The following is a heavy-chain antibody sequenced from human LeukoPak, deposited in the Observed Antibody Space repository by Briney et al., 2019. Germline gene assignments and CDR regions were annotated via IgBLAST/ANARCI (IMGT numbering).Heavy chain of an antibody. J-gene: IGHJ4*02. CDR1: GFTFTNAG. CDR2: ISHDGTNK. Sequence: GRSLRLSCAASGFTFTNAGIHWVRLAAGKGLEWVSFISHDGTNKYYSDSVDGRFTVSRLNSQNTVHLQMTDLRPDDTATYYCASEDADTGDFWGQGTLVTVSS. CDR3: ASEDADTGDF. V-gene: IGHV3-30*01. D-gene: IGHD5-18*01.